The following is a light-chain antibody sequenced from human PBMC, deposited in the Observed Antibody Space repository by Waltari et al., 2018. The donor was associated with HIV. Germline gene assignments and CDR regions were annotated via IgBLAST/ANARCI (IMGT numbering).Light chain of an antibody. CDR1: NIRSNS. V-gene: IGLV3-21*02. CDR3: QVWDSTYYPVV. J-gene: IGLJ2*01. Sequence: YALTQPPSVSVAPGQPASITSGGNNIRSNSVQCYQPRPGRAPVLVVYDDVAAPAGIAERFCGSNSGNAAILTITRFEAGDAADYCCQVWDSTYYPVVFGGGTKLTVL. CDR2: DDV.